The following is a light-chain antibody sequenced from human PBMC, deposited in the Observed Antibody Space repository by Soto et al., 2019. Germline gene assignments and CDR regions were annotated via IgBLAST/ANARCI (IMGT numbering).Light chain of an antibody. V-gene: IGLV2-11*01. Sequence: QSALTQPRSVSGSPGQSVTISCTGTSSDVGVYNYVSWYQQHPGKAPQLVIYDVIKRPSGVPYRFSGSKSGNTASLTISGLLAEDEADYYCYSYAGSSLWVFGGGTKLTVL. J-gene: IGLJ3*02. CDR3: YSYAGSSLWV. CDR2: DVI. CDR1: SSDVGVYNY.